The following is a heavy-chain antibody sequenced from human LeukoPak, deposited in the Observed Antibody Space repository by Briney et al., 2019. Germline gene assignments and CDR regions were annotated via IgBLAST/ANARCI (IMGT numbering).Heavy chain of an antibody. J-gene: IGHJ6*03. D-gene: IGHD6-6*01. V-gene: IGHV3-48*03. Sequence: PGGSLRLSCAASGFAFNNYEITWVRQAPGKGLEWVSYISTSGSTIYYADSVKGRFTISRDNAKNSLYLQMNSLRAEDTAVYYCAKTVSSSWGDYYYYMDVWGKGTTVTVSS. CDR1: GFAFNNYE. CDR3: AKTVSSSWGDYYYYMDV. CDR2: ISTSGSTI.